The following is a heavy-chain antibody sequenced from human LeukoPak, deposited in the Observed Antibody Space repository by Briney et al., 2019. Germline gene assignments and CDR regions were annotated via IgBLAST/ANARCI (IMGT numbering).Heavy chain of an antibody. J-gene: IGHJ4*02. D-gene: IGHD6-13*01. CDR1: GFTFSNYW. CDR3: ARIPIRIGVAGLGAAGLDY. CDR2: IKQDGSEK. Sequence: GGSLRLSCAASGFTFSNYWMSWVRQAPGKGLEWVANIKQDGSEKYYVDSVKGRFTISRDNTKNPLYLQMNSLRAEDTAVYYCARIPIRIGVAGLGAAGLDYWGQGTLVTVSS. V-gene: IGHV3-7*03.